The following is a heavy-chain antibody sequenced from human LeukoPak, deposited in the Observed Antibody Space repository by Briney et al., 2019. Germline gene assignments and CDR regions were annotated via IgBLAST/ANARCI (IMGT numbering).Heavy chain of an antibody. J-gene: IGHJ4*02. CDR2: ISSGSSTI. CDR3: ARDYRAARDC. D-gene: IGHD1-26*01. V-gene: IGHV3-48*04. CDR1: GFTFSSYS. Sequence: PGGSLRLSCAPSGFTFSSYSMNWVRQAPGKGLEWVSYISSGSSTIYYADSVKGRFTISRDNAKNSLYLQMNSLRAEDTAVYYCARDYRAARDCWGQGTLVTVSS.